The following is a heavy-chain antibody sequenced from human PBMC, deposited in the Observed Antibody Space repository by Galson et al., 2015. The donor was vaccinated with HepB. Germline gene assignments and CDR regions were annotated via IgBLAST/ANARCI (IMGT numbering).Heavy chain of an antibody. CDR1: GYSFSNYG. CDR3: ARYSTSLYSYAMDG. V-gene: IGHV1-18*04. D-gene: IGHD6-6*01. Sequence: SVKVSCKASGYSFSNYGFIWVRQAPGQGLEWMGWISVYNGNTDYAEKVQDRVTMTTDRSTRSAYMELRSLRSDDTAVYYCARYSTSLYSYAMDGWGQGTTVPVSS. CDR2: ISVYNGNT. J-gene: IGHJ6*02.